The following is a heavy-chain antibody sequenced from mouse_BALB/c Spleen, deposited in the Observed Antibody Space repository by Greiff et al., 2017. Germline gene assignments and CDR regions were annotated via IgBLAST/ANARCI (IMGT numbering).Heavy chain of an antibody. J-gene: IGHJ2*01. CDR3: ARYGNYALDY. D-gene: IGHD2-1*01. Sequence: EVKLMESGPGLVKPSQSLSLTCTVTGYSITSDYAWNWIRQFPGNKLEWMGYISYSGSTSYNPSLKSRISITRDTSKNQFFLQLNSVTTEDTATYYCARYGNYALDYWGQGTTLTVSS. V-gene: IGHV3-2*02. CDR1: GYSITSDYA. CDR2: ISYSGST.